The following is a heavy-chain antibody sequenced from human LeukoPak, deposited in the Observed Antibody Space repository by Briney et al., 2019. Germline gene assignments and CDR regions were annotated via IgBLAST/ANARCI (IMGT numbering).Heavy chain of an antibody. D-gene: IGHD1-26*01. CDR3: ARQRSYADYFDY. CDR2: MYPGDSDT. J-gene: IGHJ4*02. V-gene: IGHV5-51*01. Sequence: GESLKISCKGSGYSFTSYWIGWVRQMPGKGLEWMGIMYPGDSDTRYSPSFQGQVTISADKSISTASLQRSSLKASVTAMYYCARQRSYADYFDYWGQGTLVTVSS. CDR1: GYSFTSYW.